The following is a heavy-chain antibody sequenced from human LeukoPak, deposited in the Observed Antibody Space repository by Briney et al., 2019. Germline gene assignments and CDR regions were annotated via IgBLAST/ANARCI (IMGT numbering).Heavy chain of an antibody. J-gene: IGHJ4*02. Sequence: ASVKVSCKASGYTFTSYDINWVRQATGQGLEWMGWMNPNSGNTGYAQKFQGRVTITRNTSISTAYMELSSLRSEDTAVYYCARGFAAYPQRICTHYYYDSSGYPIWGQGTLVTVSS. V-gene: IGHV1-8*03. CDR3: ARGFAAYPQRICTHYYYDSSGYPI. D-gene: IGHD3-22*01. CDR2: MNPNSGNT. CDR1: GYTFTSYD.